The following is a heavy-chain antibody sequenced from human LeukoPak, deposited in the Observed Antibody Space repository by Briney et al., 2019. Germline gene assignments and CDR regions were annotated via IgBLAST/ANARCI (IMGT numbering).Heavy chain of an antibody. V-gene: IGHV3-23*01. CDR1: GFTFSSYA. J-gene: IGHJ4*02. CDR3: AKTPHSGGWYYFDY. CDR2: ISGSGGST. D-gene: IGHD6-19*01. Sequence: GGSLRLSCAASGFTFSSYAMSWVRQAPGRGLEWVSAISGSGGSTYYADSVKGRFTISRDNSKNTLYLQMNSLRAEDTAVYYCAKTPHSGGWYYFDYWGQGTLVTVSS.